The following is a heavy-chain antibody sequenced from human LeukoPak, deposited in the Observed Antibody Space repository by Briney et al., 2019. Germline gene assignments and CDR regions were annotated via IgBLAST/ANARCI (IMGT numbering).Heavy chain of an antibody. V-gene: IGHV1-2*06. CDR2: INPNSGGT. D-gene: IGHD2-15*01. J-gene: IGHJ4*02. CDR1: GYTFTGYY. Sequence: GASVKVSCKASGYTFTGYYMHWVRQAPGQGLEWMGRINPNSGGTNYAQKFQGRVTMTRDTSISTAYMELSRLRSDDTAVYYCAITPLYCSGGSCYSIHDYWGQGTLVTVSS. CDR3: AITPLYCSGGSCYSIHDY.